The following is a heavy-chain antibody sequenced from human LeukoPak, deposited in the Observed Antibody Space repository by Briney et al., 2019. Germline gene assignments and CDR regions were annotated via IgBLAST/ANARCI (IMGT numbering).Heavy chain of an antibody. V-gene: IGHV3-23*01. CDR3: AKMGGFSGSFPFDY. CDR1: GFTFSNHA. J-gene: IGHJ4*02. D-gene: IGHD6-6*01. CDR2: LSGSGVST. Sequence: GGSLRLSCAASGFTFSNHAMSWVRQAPGKGLEWVSGLSGSGVSTYYADSVKGRFTISRDNSKNTLFLQMNSLRAEDTAVYYCAKMGGFSGSFPFDYWGQGTLVTVSS.